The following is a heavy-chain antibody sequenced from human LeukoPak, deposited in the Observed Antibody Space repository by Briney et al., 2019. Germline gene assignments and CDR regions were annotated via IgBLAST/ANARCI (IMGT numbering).Heavy chain of an antibody. V-gene: IGHV1-18*01. CDR1: GYTFTSYG. CDR2: ISAYNGNT. CDR3: ARDLVGATPPDY. D-gene: IGHD1-26*01. J-gene: IGHJ4*02. Sequence: ASVKVSCTASGYTFTSYGISWVRQAPGQGLEWMGWISAYNGNTNYAQKLQGRVTMTTDTSTSTAYMELRSLRSDDTAVYYCARDLVGATPPDYWGQGTLVTVSS.